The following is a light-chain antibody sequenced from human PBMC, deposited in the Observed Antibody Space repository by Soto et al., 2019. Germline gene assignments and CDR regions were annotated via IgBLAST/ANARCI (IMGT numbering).Light chain of an antibody. J-gene: IGKJ5*01. V-gene: IGKV1-39*01. Sequence: DIQMTQSPSSLSASVGDSVTITCRASQSIDTYLNWYQQNPGKAPKLLIHTASNLQTGVPSRFSGSGTGTDFTLTISSLQPEDFATYFCQQTYSAPPPTFGQGTRLEIK. CDR3: QQTYSAPPPT. CDR1: QSIDTY. CDR2: TAS.